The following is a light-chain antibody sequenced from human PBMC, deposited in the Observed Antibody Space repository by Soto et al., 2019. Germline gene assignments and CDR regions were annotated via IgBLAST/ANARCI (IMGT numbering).Light chain of an antibody. CDR1: QSIARF. CDR3: QQYNYWPPYT. Sequence: DLQMTQSPSSLSAAVGDRVTITCRASQSIARFLNWYQQKPGEVPKLLIFGASYLRSGVPSRFSGSGSGTHFALTITSLQPEDFATYFCQQYNYWPPYTFGQGTNLEFK. V-gene: IGKV1-39*01. CDR2: GAS. J-gene: IGKJ2*01.